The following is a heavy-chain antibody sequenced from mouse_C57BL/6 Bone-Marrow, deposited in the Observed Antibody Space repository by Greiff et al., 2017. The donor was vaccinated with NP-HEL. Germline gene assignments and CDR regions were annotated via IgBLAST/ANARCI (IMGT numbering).Heavy chain of an antibody. J-gene: IGHJ2*01. D-gene: IGHD1-1*01. CDR2: IYPRSGNT. V-gene: IGHV1-81*01. CDR3: ERVVDHYFDY. CDR1: GYTFTSYG. Sequence: VKLVESGAELVRPGASVKLSCKASGYTFTSYGISWVKQRTGQGLEWIGEIYPRSGNTYYNEKFKGKATLTADKSSSTAYMELRSLTSEDSAVYVCERVVDHYFDYDGRGTTLTVTA.